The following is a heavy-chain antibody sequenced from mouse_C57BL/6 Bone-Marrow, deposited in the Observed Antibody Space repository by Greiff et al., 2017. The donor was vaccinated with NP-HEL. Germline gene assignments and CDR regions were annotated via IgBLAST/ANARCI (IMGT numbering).Heavy chain of an antibody. Sequence: QVQLQQPGAELVRPGTSVKLSCKASGYTFTSYWMHWVKQRPGQGLEWIGVIDPSDSYTNYNQKFKGKATLTVDTSSSTAYMQLSSLTSEDSAVYYCARADVYYVGYAMDYWGRGTSVTVSS. V-gene: IGHV1-59*01. CDR2: IDPSDSYT. CDR1: GYTFTSYW. J-gene: IGHJ4*01. D-gene: IGHD2-3*01. CDR3: ARADVYYVGYAMDY.